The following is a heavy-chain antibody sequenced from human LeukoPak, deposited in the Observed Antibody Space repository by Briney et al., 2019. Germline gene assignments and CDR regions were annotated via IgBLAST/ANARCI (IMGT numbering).Heavy chain of an antibody. J-gene: IGHJ4*02. CDR1: GGTFSSYA. Sequence: ASVKASCKASGGTFSSYAISWVRQAPGQGLEWMGRIIPIFGIANYAQKFQGRVTITADKSTSTAYMELSSLRSEDTAVYYCAREGGGSYLYYFDYWGQGTLVTVSS. V-gene: IGHV1-69*04. CDR2: IIPIFGIA. CDR3: AREGGGSYLYYFDY. D-gene: IGHD1-26*01.